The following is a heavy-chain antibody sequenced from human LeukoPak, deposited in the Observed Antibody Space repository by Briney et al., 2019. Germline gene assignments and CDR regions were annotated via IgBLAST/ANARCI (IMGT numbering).Heavy chain of an antibody. CDR2: IYYSGST. CDR1: GGSISSGGYY. Sequence: SQTLSLTCTVSGGSISSGGYYWSWIRQPPGKGLEWIGYIYYSGSTNYNPSLKSRVTISVDTSKNQFSLKLSSVTAADTAVYYCARGPSLQSRGHFDYWGQGTLVTVSS. J-gene: IGHJ4*02. CDR3: ARGPSLQSRGHFDY. D-gene: IGHD4-11*01. V-gene: IGHV4-61*08.